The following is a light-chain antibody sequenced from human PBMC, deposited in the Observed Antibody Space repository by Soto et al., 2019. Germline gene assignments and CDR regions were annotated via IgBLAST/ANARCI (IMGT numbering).Light chain of an antibody. Sequence: QLVLTQSPSASASLGASVKLTCSLSSGHSSYAIAWHQQQPEKGPRYLMKLNSDGSHSRGDGIPDRFSGSSSGAERYLTISSLQSADEADYYCQTWATGIQVFGGGTQLTVL. CDR1: SGHSSYA. CDR3: QTWATGIQV. J-gene: IGLJ7*01. V-gene: IGLV4-69*01. CDR2: LNSDGSH.